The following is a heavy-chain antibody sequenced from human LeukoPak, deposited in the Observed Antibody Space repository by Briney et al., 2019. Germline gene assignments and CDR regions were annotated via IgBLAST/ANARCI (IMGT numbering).Heavy chain of an antibody. Sequence: GGSLRLSCAASGFTSSSYWMSWVRQAPGKGLEWVANINQDGSEKYYVDSVKGRFTTSRDNARNSLYLQMNSLRAEDTAVYYCARRDTSGWYYFDYWGQGTLVTVSS. CDR2: INQDGSEK. CDR3: ARRDTSGWYYFDY. J-gene: IGHJ4*02. D-gene: IGHD6-19*01. CDR1: GFTSSSYW. V-gene: IGHV3-7*01.